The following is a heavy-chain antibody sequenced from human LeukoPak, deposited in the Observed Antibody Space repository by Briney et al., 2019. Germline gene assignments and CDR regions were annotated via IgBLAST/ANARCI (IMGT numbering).Heavy chain of an antibody. Sequence: SVKVSCKASGGTFSSYAISWVRQAPGQGLEWMGGIIPIFGTANYAQKFQGRVTITADKSTSTAYMELSSLRSEDTAVYYCARGPFGGTVVIYYSDYWGQGTLVTVSS. D-gene: IGHD4-23*01. CDR3: ARGPFGGTVVIYYSDY. CDR1: GGTFSSYA. J-gene: IGHJ4*02. CDR2: IIPIFGTA. V-gene: IGHV1-69*06.